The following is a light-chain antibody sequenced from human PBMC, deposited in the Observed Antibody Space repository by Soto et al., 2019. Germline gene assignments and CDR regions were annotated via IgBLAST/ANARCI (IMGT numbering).Light chain of an antibody. Sequence: DIQMTQSPSSLSASVGDRVTITCRASQTIVRYLNWYQQKPGKPPKLLIHAASTLQSGVPSRFSGSGSGTDFTLTISSLQPEYFETSPRQQSFNTPRTFGQGTKVDIK. CDR1: QTIVRY. CDR2: AAS. J-gene: IGKJ1*01. V-gene: IGKV1-39*01. CDR3: QQSFNTPRT.